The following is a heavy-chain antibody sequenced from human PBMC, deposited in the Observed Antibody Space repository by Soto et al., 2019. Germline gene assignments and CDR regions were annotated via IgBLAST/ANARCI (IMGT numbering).Heavy chain of an antibody. J-gene: IGHJ3*02. CDR1: GFTFSSYW. CDR2: IKEDGGEE. Sequence: GGSLRLSCAASGFTFSSYWMSWVRQVPGRGLEWVANIKEDGGEEYYVDSVKGRFIISRDNAKNSLYLQMNSPRVEDTAVYYCARDDGIRCVDIWGQGTMVNV. V-gene: IGHV3-7*05. D-gene: IGHD4-17*01. CDR3: ARDDGIRCVDI.